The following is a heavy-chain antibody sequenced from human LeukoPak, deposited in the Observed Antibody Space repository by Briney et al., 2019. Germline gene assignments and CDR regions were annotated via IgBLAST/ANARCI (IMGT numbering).Heavy chain of an antibody. CDR1: GGSISSSSYY. J-gene: IGHJ4*02. V-gene: IGHV4-39*07. D-gene: IGHD3-9*01. CDR2: IYYRGST. CDR3: ARDTDILTGYTLDY. Sequence: PSETLSLTCTVSGGSISSSSYYWGWIRPPPGNGREWIWSIYYRGSTYYNPSLKSRVTMSVDPSKNQFSLKLSSVTAADTAVYYCARDTDILTGYTLDYWGQGTLVTVSS.